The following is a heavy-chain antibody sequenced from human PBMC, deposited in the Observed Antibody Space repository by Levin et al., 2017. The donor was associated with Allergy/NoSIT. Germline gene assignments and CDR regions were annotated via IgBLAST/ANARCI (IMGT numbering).Heavy chain of an antibody. J-gene: IGHJ5*02. D-gene: IGHD3-16*02. CDR2: ISVSGTT. V-gene: IGHV4-4*07. Sequence: SETLSLTCSVSGDSMNTYFWTWIRQPAGKGLEWIGRISVSGTTNYNPSLKSRVTMSVDTSKNQFSLKLSSVTAADTAVYYCARDDIVIGGGRNWFDPWGQGTLVTVSS. CDR3: ARDDIVIGGGRNWFDP. CDR1: GDSMNTYF.